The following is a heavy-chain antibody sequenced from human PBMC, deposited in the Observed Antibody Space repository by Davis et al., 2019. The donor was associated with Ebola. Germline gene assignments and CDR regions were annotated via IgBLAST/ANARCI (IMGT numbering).Heavy chain of an antibody. CDR3: ARVDQIQLWPDKFDY. CDR2: ISSSGSTI. J-gene: IGHJ4*02. V-gene: IGHV3-11*04. Sequence: GESLKISCAASGFTFSDYYMSWIRQAPGKGLEWVSYISSSGSTIYYADSVKGRFTISRDNAKNSLYLQMNSLRAEDTAVYYCARVDQIQLWPDKFDYWGQGTLVTVSS. D-gene: IGHD5-18*01. CDR1: GFTFSDYY.